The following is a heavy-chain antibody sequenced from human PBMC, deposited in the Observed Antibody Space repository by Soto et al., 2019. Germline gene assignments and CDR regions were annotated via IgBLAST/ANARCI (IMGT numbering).Heavy chain of an antibody. CDR3: ARDKGAYCGGDCYSTWFDP. Sequence: QVQLVQSGAEVKKPGASVKVSCKASGYTFTSYGISWVRQAPGQGLEWMGWISAYNGNTNYAQKLQGRVTMTTDTSTSTAYMELRSLRSDDTAVHYCARDKGAYCGGDCYSTWFDPWGQGTLVTVSS. CDR1: GYTFTSYG. CDR2: ISAYNGNT. V-gene: IGHV1-18*01. J-gene: IGHJ5*02. D-gene: IGHD2-21*02.